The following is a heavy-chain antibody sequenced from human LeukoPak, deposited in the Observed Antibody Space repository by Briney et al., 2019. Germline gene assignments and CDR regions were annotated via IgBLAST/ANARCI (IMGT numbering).Heavy chain of an antibody. Sequence: SETLSLTCTVSGGSISSSSYYWGWIRQPPGKGLEWIGEINHSGSTNYNPSLKSRVTISVDTSKNKFSLKLSSVTAADTAVYYCARVHNYYGSVNWGQGTLVTVSS. CDR2: INHSGST. CDR1: GGSISSSSYY. D-gene: IGHD3-10*01. V-gene: IGHV4-39*07. CDR3: ARVHNYYGSVN. J-gene: IGHJ4*02.